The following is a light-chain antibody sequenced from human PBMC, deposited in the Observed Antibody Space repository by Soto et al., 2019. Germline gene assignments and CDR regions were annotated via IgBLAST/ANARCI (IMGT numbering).Light chain of an antibody. CDR2: EAS. CDR3: CSLTNGATWV. CDR1: NSDVGSHNF. J-gene: IGLJ3*02. V-gene: IGLV2-23*01. Sequence: QSALTQPASVSGSPGQSITISCTGTNSDVGSHNFVSWYQQYPGKAPKLLIYEASKRPSGLSNRFSGSKSGNTASLTISGLQAEEVADYYCCSLTNGATWVFGGGTKLTVL.